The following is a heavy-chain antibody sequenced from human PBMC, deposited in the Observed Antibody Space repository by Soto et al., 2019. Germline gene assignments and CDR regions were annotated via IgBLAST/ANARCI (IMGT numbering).Heavy chain of an antibody. CDR3: AKDRSRCMDV. CDR1: GFTFSSYG. CDR2: ISYDGSNK. J-gene: IGHJ6*02. V-gene: IGHV3-30*18. Sequence: GGSLRLSCAASGFTFSSYGMHWVRQAPGKGLEWVAVISYDGSNKYFADSVKGRFTISRDNSKNTLYLQMNSLRAEDTAVYYWAKDRSRCMDVWGQGTTVTVSS.